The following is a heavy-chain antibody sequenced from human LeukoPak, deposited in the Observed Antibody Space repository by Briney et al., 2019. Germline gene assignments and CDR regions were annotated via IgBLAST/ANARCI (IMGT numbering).Heavy chain of an antibody. Sequence: GGSLRLSCAASGFTFSSYAMHWVRQAPGKGLEWVGRIKSKTDGGTTDYAAPVKGRFTISRDDSNNTLYPQMNSLKTEDTAVYYCTSSISASRSTPYWGQGTLVTVSS. CDR1: GFTFSSYA. D-gene: IGHD6-13*01. J-gene: IGHJ4*02. CDR2: IKSKTDGGTT. CDR3: TSSISASRSTPY. V-gene: IGHV3-15*01.